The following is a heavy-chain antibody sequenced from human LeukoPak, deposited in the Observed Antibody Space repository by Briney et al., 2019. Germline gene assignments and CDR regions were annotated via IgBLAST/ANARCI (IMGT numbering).Heavy chain of an antibody. D-gene: IGHD3-22*01. CDR3: ARGSPNYDSSGYYSN. CDR1: GYTFTSYY. V-gene: IGHV1-46*01. CDR2: INPSGGST. J-gene: IGHJ4*02. Sequence: VKVSCKXSGYTFTSYYMHWVRQAPGQGLEWMGIINPSGGSTSYAQKFQGRVTMTRDTSTSTVYMELSSLRSEDTAVYYCARGSPNYDSSGYYSNWGQGTLVTVSS.